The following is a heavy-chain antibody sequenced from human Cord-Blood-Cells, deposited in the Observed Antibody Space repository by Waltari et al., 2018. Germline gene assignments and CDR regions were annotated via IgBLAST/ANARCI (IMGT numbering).Heavy chain of an antibody. Sequence: QVQLQQWGAGLLKPSETLSLTCAVYGGSFSGYYWSWTRQPPGKGLEWIGEINHSGSTNYNPSLKSRVTISVDTSKNQFSLKLSSVTAADTAVYYCARGLKQQLVRYGMDVWGQGTTVTVSS. J-gene: IGHJ6*02. CDR3: ARGLKQQLVRYGMDV. CDR1: GGSFSGYY. V-gene: IGHV4-34*01. D-gene: IGHD6-13*01. CDR2: INHSGST.